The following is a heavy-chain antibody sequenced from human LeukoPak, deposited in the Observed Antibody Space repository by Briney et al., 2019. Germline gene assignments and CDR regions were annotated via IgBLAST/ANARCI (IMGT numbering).Heavy chain of an antibody. J-gene: IGHJ6*02. CDR2: ISGSGGST. Sequence: GGSLRLSCAASGFTFSSYATSWVRQAPGKGLEWVSAISGSGGSTYYADSVKGRFTISRDNSKNTLYLQMNSLRAEDTAVYYCATLPRSEGLYYGMDVWGQGTTVTVSS. D-gene: IGHD4-17*01. CDR1: GFTFSSYA. CDR3: ATLPRSEGLYYGMDV. V-gene: IGHV3-23*01.